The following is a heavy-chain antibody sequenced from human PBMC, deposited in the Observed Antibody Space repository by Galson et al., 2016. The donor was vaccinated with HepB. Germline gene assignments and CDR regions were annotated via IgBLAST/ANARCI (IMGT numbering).Heavy chain of an antibody. CDR3: ARDEGEYSLFDS. J-gene: IGHJ4*02. CDR2: VWYDGSNK. Sequence: SLRLSCAASGFSLNSYVMHWVRQAPGKGREWAAVVWYDGSNKYYADSVKGRFHISRDISKNTLYLQMNNLRVEDTAVYYWARDEGEYSLFDSWGQGPQVTVSS. D-gene: IGHD5-18*01. V-gene: IGHV3-33*01. CDR1: GFSLNSYV.